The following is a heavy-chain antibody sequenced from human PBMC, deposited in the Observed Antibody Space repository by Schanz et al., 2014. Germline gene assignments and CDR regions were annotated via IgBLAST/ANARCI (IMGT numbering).Heavy chain of an antibody. V-gene: IGHV3-23*01. D-gene: IGHD3-9*01. CDR3: AKAADWPVTRFDP. CDR1: GFTFSAYA. Sequence: EVQLLESGGGLVQPGGSLRLSCAASGFTFSAYAMTWVRQIPGKGLEWVSAISASGGTTYYADSVKGRFTISRDNSKNTLYLQMNGLRAEDTAVYYCAKAADWPVTRFDPWGQGTLVTVSS. CDR2: ISASGGTT. J-gene: IGHJ5*02.